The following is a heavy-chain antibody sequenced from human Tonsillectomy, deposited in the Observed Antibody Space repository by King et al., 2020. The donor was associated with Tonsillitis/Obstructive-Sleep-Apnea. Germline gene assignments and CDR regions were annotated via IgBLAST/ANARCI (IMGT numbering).Heavy chain of an antibody. Sequence: VQLVESGAEVKKPGASVKVSCKASGYTSTNYYVHWVRQAPGQGLEWMGIINPSGGSTSYTQKFQGRVTMTRDTSTSTVYMELSSLRSEDTAVYYCARGGAGMPYYYGMDVWGQGTTVTVSS. V-gene: IGHV1-46*01. D-gene: IGHD3-16*01. CDR1: GYTSTNYY. J-gene: IGHJ6*02. CDR2: INPSGGST. CDR3: ARGGAGMPYYYGMDV.